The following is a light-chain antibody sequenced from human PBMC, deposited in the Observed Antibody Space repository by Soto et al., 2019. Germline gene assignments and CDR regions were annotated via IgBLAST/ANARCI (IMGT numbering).Light chain of an antibody. J-gene: IGKJ5*01. CDR1: HNVSSF. V-gene: IGKV3-11*01. Sequence: EIVLTQSPATLSLSPGDRATLSCRASHNVSSFLAWYQQKPGQAPRLVIYEASNRAAGIPARFSGSGSGTDLTLTISSLEPEDFAVYYCQQRTEWPPSITFGQGTRLEMK. CDR3: QQRTEWPPSIT. CDR2: EAS.